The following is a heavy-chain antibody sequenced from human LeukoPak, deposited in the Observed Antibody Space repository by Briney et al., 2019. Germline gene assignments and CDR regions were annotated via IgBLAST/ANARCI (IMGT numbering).Heavy chain of an antibody. V-gene: IGHV1-18*01. J-gene: IGHJ5*02. Sequence: ASVKVSCKASGYTFTSYGISWVRQAPGQGLEWMGWISAYNGNTNYAQKLQGRVTMTTDTSTSTAYMELRSLRSGDTAVYYCARDMRYCSGGSCYSGWFDPWGQGTLVTVSS. CDR1: GYTFTSYG. D-gene: IGHD2-15*01. CDR3: ARDMRYCSGGSCYSGWFDP. CDR2: ISAYNGNT.